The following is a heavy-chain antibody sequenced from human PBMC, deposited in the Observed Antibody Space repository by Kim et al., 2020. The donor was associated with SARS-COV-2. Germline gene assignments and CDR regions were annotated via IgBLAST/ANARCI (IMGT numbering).Heavy chain of an antibody. CDR2: ISGSGYTT. CDR1: GFTFSSYS. Sequence: GGSLRLSCAASGFTFSSYSMSWVRQAPGKGLEWVSSISGSGYTTYYADSVKGRFTISRDNSKNTLYLQMNSLRAEDTAVYYCAKVRPDPKMGDVDYWGQGTLVTVSS. J-gene: IGHJ4*02. V-gene: IGHV3-23*01. D-gene: IGHD3-16*01. CDR3: AKVRPDPKMGDVDY.